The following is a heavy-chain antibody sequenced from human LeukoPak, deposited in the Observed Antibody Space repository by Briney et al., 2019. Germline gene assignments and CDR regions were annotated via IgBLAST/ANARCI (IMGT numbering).Heavy chain of an antibody. Sequence: GGSLKLSCAASGFTFSSYAMSWVRQAPGKGLEWVSTINGGGVNTHYADSVGGRFTISRDNSKNTLFLQMNSLRDEDTAVYYCAKDLYSNYGPADYWGQGNLVTVSS. CDR2: INGGGVNT. V-gene: IGHV3-23*01. CDR3: AKDLYSNYGPADY. CDR1: GFTFSSYA. J-gene: IGHJ4*02. D-gene: IGHD4-11*01.